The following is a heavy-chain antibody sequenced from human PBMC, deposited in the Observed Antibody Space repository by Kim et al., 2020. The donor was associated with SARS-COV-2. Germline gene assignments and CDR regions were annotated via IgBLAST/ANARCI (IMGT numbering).Heavy chain of an antibody. V-gene: IGHV3-33*05. CDR3: ARDGEEQGLVLDY. CDR1: GFTFSSYG. Sequence: GGSLRLSCAASGFTFSSYGMHWVRQAPGKGLEWVAVISYGGSNKYYADSVKGRFTISRDNSKNTLYLQMNSLRAEDTAVYYCARDGEEQGLVLDYWGKGALVTVSS. CDR2: ISYGGSNK. D-gene: IGHD6-19*01. J-gene: IGHJ4*02.